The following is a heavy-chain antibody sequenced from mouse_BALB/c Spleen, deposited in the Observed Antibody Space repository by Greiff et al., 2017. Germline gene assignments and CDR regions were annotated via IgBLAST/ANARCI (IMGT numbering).Heavy chain of an antibody. V-gene: IGHV2-6-7*01. D-gene: IGHD2-12*01. CDR1: GFSLTGYG. Sequence: QVQLLQSGPGLVAPSQSLSITCTVSGFSLTGYGVNWVRQPPGKGLEWLGMIWGDGSKDYNSARKSRLSISKDNSKSQVFLKMNSLQTDDTARYYSARDYDGNAMDYWGQGTSVTVSS. CDR2: IWGDGSK. J-gene: IGHJ4*01. CDR3: ARDYDGNAMDY.